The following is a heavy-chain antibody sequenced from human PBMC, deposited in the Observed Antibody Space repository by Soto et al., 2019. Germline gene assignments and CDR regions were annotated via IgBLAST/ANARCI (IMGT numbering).Heavy chain of an antibody. CDR2: VNTDGSTT. CDR1: GFTFSNYW. Sequence: EVQLVESGGGLVQPGGSLRLSCAASGFTFSNYWMHWVRQAPGKGLVWVSRVNTDGSTTSYADSVKGRFTISRDNAKNTLYLQMNSLRAEDTAVDYCVRVYDILTGSHYGFDPWGQGTLVTVSS. D-gene: IGHD3-9*01. V-gene: IGHV3-74*01. CDR3: VRVYDILTGSHYGFDP. J-gene: IGHJ5*02.